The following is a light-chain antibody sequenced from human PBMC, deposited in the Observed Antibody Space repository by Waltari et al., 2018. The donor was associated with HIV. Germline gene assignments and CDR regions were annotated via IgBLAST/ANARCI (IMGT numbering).Light chain of an antibody. CDR1: QSVSSSL. V-gene: IGKV3-20*01. CDR2: GAS. CDR3: QQSYSSPTA. J-gene: IGKJ1*01. Sequence: EIVLMQSPGTLSLSPGERATLSCRATQSVSSSLLAWYQQKPGQAPRLLIYGASTRATGIPDRFSGSGSGTDFTLTINSLESEDFATYYCQQSYSSPTAFGPGTKVDLK.